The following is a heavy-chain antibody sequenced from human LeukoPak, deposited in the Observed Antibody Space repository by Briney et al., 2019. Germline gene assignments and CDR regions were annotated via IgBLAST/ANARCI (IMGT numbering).Heavy chain of an antibody. CDR3: ARTITMIRGSWYFDL. CDR2: IIPILGIA. D-gene: IGHD3-10*01. V-gene: IGHV1-69*04. CDR1: GGTFSSYA. J-gene: IGHJ2*01. Sequence: SVKVSCKASGGTFSSYAISWVRQAPGQGLEWMGRIIPILGIANYAQKFQGRVTITADKSTSTAYMELSSLRSEDTAVYYCARTITMIRGSWYFDLWGRGTLVTVSS.